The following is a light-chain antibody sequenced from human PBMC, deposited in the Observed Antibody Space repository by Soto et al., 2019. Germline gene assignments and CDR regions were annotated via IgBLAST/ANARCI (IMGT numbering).Light chain of an antibody. CDR2: GAS. V-gene: IGKV3-20*01. J-gene: IGKJ1*01. CDR1: QSVINSY. CDR3: QQYGSSPPGT. Sequence: EVVWTSSARTRFVSGEKGAPGARRASQSVINSYLAWYQQKPGQAPRLLIYGASNRATGIPDRFSGSGSGTDFTLTISRLEPEDFAVYYCQQYGSSPPGTFGQGAKVDIK.